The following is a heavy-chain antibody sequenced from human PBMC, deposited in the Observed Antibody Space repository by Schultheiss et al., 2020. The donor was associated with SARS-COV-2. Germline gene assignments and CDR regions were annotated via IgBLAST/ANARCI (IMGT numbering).Heavy chain of an antibody. Sequence: GGSLRLSCAASGFTFDDYAMHWVRQAPGKGLEWVSVLRTADPYYPGSVEGRFTISRDNSKNTLYLQMNSLRAEDTAVYYCVIGPSYYFDYWGQGTLVTVSS. CDR3: VIGPSYYFDY. V-gene: IGHV3-NL1*01. J-gene: IGHJ4*02. CDR1: GFTFDDYA. CDR2: LRTADP.